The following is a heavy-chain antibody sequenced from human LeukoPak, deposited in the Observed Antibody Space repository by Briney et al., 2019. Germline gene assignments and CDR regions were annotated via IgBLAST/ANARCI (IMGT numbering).Heavy chain of an antibody. V-gene: IGHV1-2*02. CDR2: MNPNSGGT. CDR3: ARGRGYSGYDPIDY. J-gene: IGHJ4*02. Sequence: GASVKVSCKASGYTFTDYYMHWVRQAPGQGLEWMGWMNPNSGGTTYAQKFQGRVTMTRDTSITTAYMELNRLRFDDTAVYHCARGRGYSGYDPIDYWGQGTLVTVSS. D-gene: IGHD5-12*01. CDR1: GYTFTDYY.